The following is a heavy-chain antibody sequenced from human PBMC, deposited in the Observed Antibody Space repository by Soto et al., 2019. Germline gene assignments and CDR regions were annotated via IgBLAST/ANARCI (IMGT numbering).Heavy chain of an antibody. D-gene: IGHD6-19*01. CDR2: ITWDGGST. V-gene: IGHV3-43*01. CDR1: GFNFDDYT. J-gene: IGHJ4*02. CDR3: AKDINSSGWYSLDY. Sequence: GGSLRLSCMASGFNFDDYTMHWVRQGTGKGLEWVSLITWDGGSTYYADSVKGRFTISRDNSKNSLYLQMNSLRTEDTALYYCAKDINSSGWYSLDYWGQGTLVTVSS.